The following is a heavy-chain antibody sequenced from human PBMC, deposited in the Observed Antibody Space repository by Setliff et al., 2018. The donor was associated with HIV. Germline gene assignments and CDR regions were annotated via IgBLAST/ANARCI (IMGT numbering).Heavy chain of an antibody. Sequence: SVKVSCKASGGTFSSYAISWVRQAPGQGIEWMGGIIPIFGTANYAQKFQGRVTITADESTSTAYMELNSLRSEDTAVYYCARGHSHGYGYSGSYGPFDIWGQGTMVTVSS. D-gene: IGHD1-26*01. V-gene: IGHV1-69*13. CDR2: IIPIFGTA. CDR3: ARGHSHGYGYSGSYGPFDI. CDR1: GGTFSSYA. J-gene: IGHJ3*02.